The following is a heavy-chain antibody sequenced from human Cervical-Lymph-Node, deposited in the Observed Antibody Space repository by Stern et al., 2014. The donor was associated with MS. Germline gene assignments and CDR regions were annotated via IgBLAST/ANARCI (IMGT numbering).Heavy chain of an antibody. Sequence: EVQLEESGGGLVQPGGSLRLSCSASGFTFSSYAMHWVRQAPGKGLEYVSAISSNGGSTYYADSVKGRFTISRDNSKNTLYLQMSSLRAEDTAVYYCVKDLEGSAALQTYWGQGTLVTVSS. CDR3: VKDLEGSAALQTY. CDR2: ISSNGGST. V-gene: IGHV3-64D*06. D-gene: IGHD6-6*01. J-gene: IGHJ4*02. CDR1: GFTFSSYA.